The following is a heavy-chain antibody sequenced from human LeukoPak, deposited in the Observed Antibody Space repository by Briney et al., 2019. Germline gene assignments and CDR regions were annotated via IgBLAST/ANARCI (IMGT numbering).Heavy chain of an antibody. CDR3: AKSLSGYSYGNWFDP. CDR2: IYSGGST. J-gene: IGHJ5*02. CDR1: GFTVSSNY. D-gene: IGHD5-18*01. V-gene: IGHV3-53*05. Sequence: GGSLRLSCAASGFTVSSNYMSWVRQAPGKGLEWVSVIYSGGSTYYADSVKGRFTISRDNSKNTLYLQMSSLRAEDTAVYYCAKSLSGYSYGNWFDPWGQGTLVTVSS.